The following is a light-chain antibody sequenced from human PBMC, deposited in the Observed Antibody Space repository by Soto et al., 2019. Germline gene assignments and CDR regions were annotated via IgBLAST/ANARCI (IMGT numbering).Light chain of an antibody. Sequence: EIVLTQSPDNLPVSPGESATLSCRASQSVGPNLVWYQQKFGQAPRLLIYGVSTRATGVPARFSGSGSGTEFTLTISSLQPEDFAVYYCHQYNTYPGTFGQGTKVESK. CDR1: QSVGPN. J-gene: IGKJ1*01. V-gene: IGKV3-15*01. CDR3: HQYNTYPGT. CDR2: GVS.